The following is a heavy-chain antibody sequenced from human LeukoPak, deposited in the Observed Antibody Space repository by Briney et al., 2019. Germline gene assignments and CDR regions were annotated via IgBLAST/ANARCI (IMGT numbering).Heavy chain of an antibody. CDR1: GGSISSYY. Sequence: SETLSLTCTVSGGSISSYYWSWIRQPPGKGLEWIGYIYYSGGTNYNPSLKSRVTISVDTSKNQFSLKLSSVTAADTAVYYCARDLSSGWYRSWFDPWGQGTLVTVSS. J-gene: IGHJ5*02. V-gene: IGHV4-59*01. CDR2: IYYSGGT. D-gene: IGHD6-19*01. CDR3: ARDLSSGWYRSWFDP.